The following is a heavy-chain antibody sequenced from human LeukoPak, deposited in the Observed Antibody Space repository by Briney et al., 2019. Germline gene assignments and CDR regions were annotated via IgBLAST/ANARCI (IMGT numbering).Heavy chain of an antibody. CDR3: ARDSMYYYGSGSSKGNY. D-gene: IGHD3-10*01. CDR2: ISSSSSYI. CDR1: GFTFSSYE. Sequence: PGGSLRLSCAASGFTFSSYEMNRVRQAPGKGLEWVSSISSSSSYIYYADSVKGRFTISRDNAKNSLYLQMNSLRAEDTAVYYCARDSMYYYGSGSSKGNYWGQGTLVTVSS. V-gene: IGHV3-21*01. J-gene: IGHJ4*02.